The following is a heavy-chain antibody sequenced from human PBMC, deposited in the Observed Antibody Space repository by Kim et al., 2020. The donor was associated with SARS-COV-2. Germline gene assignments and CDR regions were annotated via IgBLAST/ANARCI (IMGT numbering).Heavy chain of an antibody. CDR3: AVLRWSGYYPLDV. Sequence: YAKKFQGRVTMTRDTSISTAYMELSRLRSDDTAVYYCAVLRWSGYYPLDVWGQGTTVTVSS. D-gene: IGHD3-3*01. V-gene: IGHV1-2*02. J-gene: IGHJ6*02.